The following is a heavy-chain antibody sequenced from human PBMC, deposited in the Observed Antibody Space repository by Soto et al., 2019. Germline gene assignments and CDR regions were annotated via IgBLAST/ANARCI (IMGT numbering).Heavy chain of an antibody. Sequence: PSETLSLTCAFYGLSFSGYYWSWIRQPPGKGLEWIGEINHSGSTNYNPSLKSRVTISVDTSKNQFSLKLSSVTAADTAVYYCARGCIAAAGTVRTPPKVWYMDVWGKGTTVTVSS. CDR1: GLSFSGYY. D-gene: IGHD6-13*01. J-gene: IGHJ6*03. CDR3: ARGCIAAAGTVRTPPKVWYMDV. CDR2: INHSGST. V-gene: IGHV4-34*01.